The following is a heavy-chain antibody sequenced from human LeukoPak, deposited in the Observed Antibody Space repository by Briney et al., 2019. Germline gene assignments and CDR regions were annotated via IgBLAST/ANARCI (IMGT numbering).Heavy chain of an antibody. CDR1: GGSISSGSYY. Sequence: SQTLSLTCTVSGGSISSGSYYWSWIRQPAGKGLEWIGRIYTSGSTNYNPSLKSRVTISVDTSKNQFSLKLSSVTAADTAVYYCARDGNRRTLSRDGYNKDYYGMDVWGQGTTVTVSS. V-gene: IGHV4-61*02. CDR3: ARDGNRRTLSRDGYNKDYYGMDV. CDR2: IYTSGST. J-gene: IGHJ6*02. D-gene: IGHD5-24*01.